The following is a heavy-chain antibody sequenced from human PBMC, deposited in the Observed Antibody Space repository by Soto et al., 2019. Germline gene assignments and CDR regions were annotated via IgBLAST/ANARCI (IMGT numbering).Heavy chain of an antibody. CDR3: ARDHTSVYGDYFNYFDY. J-gene: IGHJ4*02. CDR1: GFTFSSYS. V-gene: IGHV3-21*01. Sequence: GGSLRLSCAASGFTFSSYSMNWVRQAPGKGLEWVSSISSSSSYIYYADSVKGRFTISRDNAKNSLYLQMNSLRAEDTAVYYCARDHTSVYGDYFNYFDYWGQGTLVTVSS. CDR2: ISSSSSYI. D-gene: IGHD4-17*01.